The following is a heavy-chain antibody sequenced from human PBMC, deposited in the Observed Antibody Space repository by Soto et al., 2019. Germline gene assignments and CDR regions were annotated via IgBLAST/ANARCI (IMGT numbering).Heavy chain of an antibody. J-gene: IGHJ4*02. CDR1: GGTFSIYA. CDR3: ARGGDGYNVTPLAPVDY. Sequence: SVKVSCKASGGTFSIYAISWVRQAPGQGLEWMGGIIPIFGTANYAQKFQGRVTITADESTSTAYMELSSLRSEDTAVYYCARGGDGYNVTPLAPVDYWGQGTLVTVSS. D-gene: IGHD5-12*01. V-gene: IGHV1-69*13. CDR2: IIPIFGTA.